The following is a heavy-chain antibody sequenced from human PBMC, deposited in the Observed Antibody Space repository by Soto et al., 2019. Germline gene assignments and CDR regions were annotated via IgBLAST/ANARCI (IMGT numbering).Heavy chain of an antibody. CDR1: GFTFSSYA. V-gene: IGHV3-23*01. Sequence: EVQLLESGGGLVQPGGSPRLSCAASGFTFSSYAMSWVRQAPGKGLEWVSAISGSGGSTYYADSVKGRFTISRDNSKNTLYLQMNSLRAEDTAVYYCAKVPYCSSTSCYPPDYWGQGTLVTVSS. D-gene: IGHD2-2*01. J-gene: IGHJ4*02. CDR2: ISGSGGST. CDR3: AKVPYCSSTSCYPPDY.